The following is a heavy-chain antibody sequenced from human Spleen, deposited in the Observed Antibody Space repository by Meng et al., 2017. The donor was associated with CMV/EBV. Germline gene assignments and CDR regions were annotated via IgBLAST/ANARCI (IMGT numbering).Heavy chain of an antibody. V-gene: IGHV3-23*01. CDR1: GFTFNNFA. Sequence: GESLKISCAASGFTFNNFAMTWVRQVSGKGLEWVSLISSSGTDTYYADSVRGQFTVSRDNSKNRLYLQMNSLRAEDTAVYYCAKRLTREFDYWGLGTLVTVSS. D-gene: IGHD5-24*01. J-gene: IGHJ4*02. CDR3: AKRLTREFDY. CDR2: ISSSGTDT.